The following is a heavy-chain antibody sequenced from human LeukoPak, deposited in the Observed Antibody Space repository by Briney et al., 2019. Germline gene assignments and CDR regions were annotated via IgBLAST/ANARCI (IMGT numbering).Heavy chain of an antibody. CDR1: GFTFSSYA. V-gene: IGHV3-64D*06. Sequence: GGSLRLSCSASGFTFSSYAMHWVRQAPGKGLEYVSAISSNGGSTYYADSVKGRFTISRDHSKNTLYLQMSSLRAEDTAVYYCVKENTSWRMVYFDYWGQGTLVTVSS. CDR3: VKENTSWRMVYFDY. D-gene: IGHD2-2*01. CDR2: ISSNGGST. J-gene: IGHJ4*02.